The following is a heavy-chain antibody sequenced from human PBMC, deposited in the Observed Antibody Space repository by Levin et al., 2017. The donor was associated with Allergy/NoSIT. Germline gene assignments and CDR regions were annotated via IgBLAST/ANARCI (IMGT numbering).Heavy chain of an antibody. J-gene: IGHJ4*02. CDR1: GYTFTSYG. D-gene: IGHD6-19*01. V-gene: IGHV1-18*01. CDR3: ARGGSIVVAVAGIFNDY. CDR2: ISAYNGNT. Sequence: ASVKVSCKASGYTFTSYGISWVRQAPGQGLEWMGWISAYNGNTNYAQKLQGRVTMTTDTSTSTAYMELRSLRSDDTAVYYCARGGSIVVAVAGIFNDYWGQGTLVTVSS.